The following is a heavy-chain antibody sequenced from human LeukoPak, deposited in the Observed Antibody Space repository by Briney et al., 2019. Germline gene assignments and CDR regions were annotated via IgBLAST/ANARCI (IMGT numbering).Heavy chain of an antibody. J-gene: IGHJ4*02. D-gene: IGHD4/OR15-4a*01. CDR2: IYYSGST. V-gene: IGHV4-31*03. CDR3: XXCXXXXXXXFDF. Sequence: KPSETLSLTCTVSGGSISSGGYYWSWIRQHPGKGLEWIGYIYYSGSTYYSPSLKSRVTISVDTSKNQFSLKLTSVTAADTAVHXXXXCXXXXXXXFDFWGXGTLVTVSS. CDR1: GGSISSGGYY.